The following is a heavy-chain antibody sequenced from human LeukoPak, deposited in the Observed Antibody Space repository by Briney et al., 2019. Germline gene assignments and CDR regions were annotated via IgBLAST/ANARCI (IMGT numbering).Heavy chain of an antibody. CDR2: ITNNADAT. CDR1: GFTFRNFA. CDR3: AKDFWSGNYQSGGLDV. D-gene: IGHD3-3*01. Sequence: GGSLRLSFAASGFTFRNFAMSWVRQAPGKGLEWVSHITNNADATYYADSVKGRFTVSRDNSNNILYLQLDSLRAEDAAVYYCAKDFWSGNYQSGGLDVWAQGSTVTVSS. J-gene: IGHJ6*02. V-gene: IGHV3-23*01.